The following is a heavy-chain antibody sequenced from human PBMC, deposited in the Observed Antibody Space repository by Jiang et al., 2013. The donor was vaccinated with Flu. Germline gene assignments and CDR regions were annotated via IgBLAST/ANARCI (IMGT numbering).Heavy chain of an antibody. J-gene: IGHJ4*02. Sequence: SGGGVVQPGRSLRLSCAASGFTFSSYGMHWVRQAPGKGLEWVAVIWYDGSNKYYADSVKGRFTISRDNSKNTLYLQMNSLRAEDTAVYYCARSDILTSGVDYWGQGTLVTVSS. CDR3: ARSDILTSGVDY. CDR1: GFTFSSYG. D-gene: IGHD3-9*01. V-gene: IGHV3-33*01. CDR2: IWYDGSNK.